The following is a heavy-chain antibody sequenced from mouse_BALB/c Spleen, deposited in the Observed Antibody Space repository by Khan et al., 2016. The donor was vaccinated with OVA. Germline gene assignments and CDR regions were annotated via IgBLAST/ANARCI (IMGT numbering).Heavy chain of an antibody. CDR3: TRHGYVAWFTY. D-gene: IGHD2-2*01. J-gene: IGHJ3*01. CDR1: GYSFTSYY. CDR2: IDPFSGGT. V-gene: IGHV1S135*01. Sequence: VQLQQSGPDLMKPGASVKISCKASGYSFTSYYIHWVMQTHGKSLEWIGYIDPFSGGTTYNQKFKGKATLTVDKSSSTAYIHLSNLTFEDSAVYYFTRHGYVAWFTYWGQGTLVTVSA.